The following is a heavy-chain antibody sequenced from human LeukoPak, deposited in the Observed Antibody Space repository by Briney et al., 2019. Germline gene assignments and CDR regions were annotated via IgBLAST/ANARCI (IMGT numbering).Heavy chain of an antibody. CDR2: IYYSGST. D-gene: IGHD1-1*01. V-gene: IGHV4-39*07. CDR3: VSIRLRTSWFDP. CDR1: GGSISSSSYY. J-gene: IGHJ5*02. Sequence: PSETLSLTCTVSGGSISSSSYYWGWIRQPPGKGLEWIGSIYYSGSTYYNPSLKSRVTISVDTSKNQFSLQLKSVTAADTAVYYCVSIRLRTSWFDPWGQGTLVTVSS.